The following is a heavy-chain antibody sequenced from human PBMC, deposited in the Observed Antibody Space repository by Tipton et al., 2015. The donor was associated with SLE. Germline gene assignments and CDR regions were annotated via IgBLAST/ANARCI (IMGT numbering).Heavy chain of an antibody. CDR3: ARDQTVAGTFDY. D-gene: IGHD6-19*01. Sequence: TLSLTCTVSGGSINNYYWSWIRQPAGKGLEWIGSIYHSGGTNYNPSLKSRVTMSVDASKNQFSLKLSSVTAADTALYYCARDQTVAGTFDYWGQGTLVTVSS. CDR1: GGSINNYY. J-gene: IGHJ4*02. V-gene: IGHV4-4*07. CDR2: IYHSGGT.